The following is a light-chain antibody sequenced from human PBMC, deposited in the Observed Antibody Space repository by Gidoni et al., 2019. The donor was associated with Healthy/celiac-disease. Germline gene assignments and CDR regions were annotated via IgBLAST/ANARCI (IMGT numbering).Light chain of an antibody. CDR1: ALPKQY. J-gene: IGLJ3*02. V-gene: IGLV3-25*03. CDR3: QSADSSGTWV. Sequence: SYELTQPPSGSESPGQKARITCSGDALPKQYAYWYQQKPGQAPVLVIYKDSERPSGIPERFSGSSSGTTVTLTISGVQAEDEADYYCQSADSSGTWVFGGGTKLTVL. CDR2: KDS.